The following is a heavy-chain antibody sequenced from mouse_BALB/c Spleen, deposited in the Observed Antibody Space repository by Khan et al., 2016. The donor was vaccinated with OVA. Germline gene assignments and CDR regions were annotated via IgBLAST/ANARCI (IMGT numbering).Heavy chain of an antibody. V-gene: IGHV1-54*01. CDR2: INPGSGGT. D-gene: IGHD3-1*01. Sequence: QVQLKESGAELVRPGTSVKVSCKASGYAFTNYLIEWVKQRPGQGLEWIGVINPGSGGTNYNEKFKGKATLTADKSSSTAYMQLSSLTSDVSAVXFCTGGVFGGFAYWGQGTLVTVSA. CDR1: GYAFTNYL. CDR3: TGGVFGGFAY. J-gene: IGHJ3*01.